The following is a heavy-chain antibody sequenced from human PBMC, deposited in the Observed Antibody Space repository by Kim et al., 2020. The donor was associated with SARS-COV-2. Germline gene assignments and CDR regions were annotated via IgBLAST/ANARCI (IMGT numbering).Heavy chain of an antibody. CDR1: GPSMNPNY. J-gene: IGHJ5*02. CDR2: IFNNWRT. V-gene: IGHV4-59*08. D-gene: IGHD3-3*01. Sequence: SETLSLTCTVSGPSMNPNYCSWIRQPPRKGLEWIGYIFNNWRTKYNPSLKSRVSLSTDTSKNQFSLNLNSVTAADTALYFCARAKHYDFYFFDLWGPGKLVTVSS. CDR3: ARAKHYDFYFFDL.